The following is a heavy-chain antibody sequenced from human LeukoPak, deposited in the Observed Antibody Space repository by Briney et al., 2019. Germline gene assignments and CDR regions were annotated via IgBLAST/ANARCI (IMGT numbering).Heavy chain of an antibody. CDR1: GYTLTELS. V-gene: IGHV1-24*01. Sequence: ASVKVSCKVSGYTLTELSMHWVRQAPGKGLEWMGGFDPEDGETIYAQKFQGRVTMTEDTSTDTAYMELSSLRSEDTAVYYCARDLAQYYYDSSGYFGYWGQGTLVTVSS. D-gene: IGHD3-22*01. CDR3: ARDLAQYYYDSSGYFGY. J-gene: IGHJ4*02. CDR2: FDPEDGET.